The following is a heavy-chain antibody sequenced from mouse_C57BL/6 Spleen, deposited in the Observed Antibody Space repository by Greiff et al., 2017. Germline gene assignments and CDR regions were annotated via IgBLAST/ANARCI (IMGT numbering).Heavy chain of an antibody. J-gene: IGHJ4*01. D-gene: IGHD1-1*01. CDR2: IRNKANGYTT. Sequence: EVHLVESGGCLVQPGGSLSLSCAASGFTFTDSYMSWVRQPPGKALEWLGFIRNKANGYTTAYSASVKGRFTISRDNSHSILYLQMNALRAEDSATYYCASKNDYYEGYAMDYWGQGTSVTVSS. V-gene: IGHV7-3*01. CDR3: ASKNDYYEGYAMDY. CDR1: GFTFTDSY.